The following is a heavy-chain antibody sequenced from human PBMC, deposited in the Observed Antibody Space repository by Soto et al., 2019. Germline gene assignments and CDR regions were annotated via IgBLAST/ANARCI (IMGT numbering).Heavy chain of an antibody. V-gene: IGHV4-4*07. J-gene: IGHJ5*02. CDR2: IHSSGRT. CDR1: GASMNSYH. Sequence: SETLSLTCTVSGASMNSYHWSWIRQPAGKGLEWIGHIHSSGRTNYNPSLKSRVTMSVDTSKNQFSLRLMSLTAADTAVYYCARDQGVAAAGITRFDPWGQGSLVTVSS. CDR3: ARDQGVAAAGITRFDP. D-gene: IGHD6-13*01.